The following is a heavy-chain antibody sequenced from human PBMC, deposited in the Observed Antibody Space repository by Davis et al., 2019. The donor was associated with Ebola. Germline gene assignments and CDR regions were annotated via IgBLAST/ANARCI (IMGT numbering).Heavy chain of an antibody. D-gene: IGHD3-22*01. CDR3: ARVTYYYDSSGYSRFDY. CDR1: GGSISSSSYY. CDR2: INHSGST. V-gene: IGHV4-39*02. J-gene: IGHJ4*02. Sequence: SETLSLTCTVSGGSISSSSYYWGWIRQPPGKGLEWIGEINHSGSTNYNPSLKSRVTISVDTSKNHFSLKLSSVTAADTAVYYCARVTYYYDSSGYSRFDYWGQGTLVTVSS.